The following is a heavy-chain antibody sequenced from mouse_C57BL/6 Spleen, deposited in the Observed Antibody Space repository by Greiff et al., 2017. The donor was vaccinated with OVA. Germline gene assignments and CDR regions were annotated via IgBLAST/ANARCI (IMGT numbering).Heavy chain of an antibody. Sequence: QVQLQQSGAELVKPGASVKLSCKASGYPFTEYTIHWVTQRSGQGLELIGWFYPGSGSIKSDEKFQDKATFTVAKSSSTVYMELSRLTSEDSAVYFCARHEERGPMDYWGQGTSVTVSS. CDR2: FYPGSGSI. CDR3: ARHEERGPMDY. CDR1: GYPFTEYT. J-gene: IGHJ4*01. V-gene: IGHV1-62-2*01.